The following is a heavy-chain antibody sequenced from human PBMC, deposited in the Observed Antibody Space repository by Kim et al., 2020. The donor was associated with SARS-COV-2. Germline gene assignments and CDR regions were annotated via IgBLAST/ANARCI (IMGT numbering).Heavy chain of an antibody. CDR2: P. D-gene: IGHD5-12*01. J-gene: IGHJ4*02. CDR3: ARNSMVATSDY. V-gene: IGHV7-4-1*02. Sequence: PTYAQGFTGRFVFSLDTSVSTAYLQISSLKAEDTAVYYCARNSMVATSDYWGQGTLVTVSS.